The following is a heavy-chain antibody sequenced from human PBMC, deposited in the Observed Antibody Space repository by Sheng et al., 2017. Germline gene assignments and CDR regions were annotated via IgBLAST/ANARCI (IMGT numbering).Heavy chain of an antibody. CDR3: ARRKKGGNSDY. V-gene: IGHV4-34*01. CDR1: GGSFSGYY. J-gene: IGHJ4*02. Sequence: QVQLQQWGAGLLKPSETLSLTCAVYGGSFSGYYWSWIRQPPGKGLEWIGEINHSGSTNYNPSLKSRVTISVDTSKNQFSLKLSSVTAADTAVYYCARRKKGGNSDYWGQGTLVTVSS. D-gene: IGHD2-21*02. CDR2: INHSGST.